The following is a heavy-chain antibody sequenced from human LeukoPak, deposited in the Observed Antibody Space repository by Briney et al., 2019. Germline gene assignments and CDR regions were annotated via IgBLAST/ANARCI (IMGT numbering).Heavy chain of an antibody. Sequence: ASVKVSCKASGYIFIKYGISWVRQAPGQGLEWMGWISPYNGHTNYAPNLQDRLTMTTDTSTSTAYMELRSLRSDDTSVYYCAQTRNTVLNEYWGQGTLVTVSS. J-gene: IGHJ4*02. CDR1: GYIFIKYG. V-gene: IGHV1-18*01. CDR3: AQTRNTVLNEY. CDR2: ISPYNGHT.